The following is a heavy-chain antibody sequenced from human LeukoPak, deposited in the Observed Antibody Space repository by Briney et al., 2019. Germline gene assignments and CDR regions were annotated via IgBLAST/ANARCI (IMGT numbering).Heavy chain of an antibody. CDR2: IISIFGTS. Sequence: GASVKVSCKASGGTFSSYTLSWVRQAPGQGLEWMGGIISIFGTSNYAQKFQGRVTITTDESTSTAYMELSSLRSEDTAVYYCARGTTGYSYGPFDYWGQGTLVTVSS. J-gene: IGHJ4*02. V-gene: IGHV1-69*05. CDR3: ARGTTGYSYGPFDY. D-gene: IGHD5-18*01. CDR1: GGTFSSYT.